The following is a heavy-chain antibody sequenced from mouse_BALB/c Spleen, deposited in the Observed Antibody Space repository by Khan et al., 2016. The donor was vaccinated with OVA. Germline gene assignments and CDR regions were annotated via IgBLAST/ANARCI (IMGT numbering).Heavy chain of an antibody. J-gene: IGHJ3*01. V-gene: IGHV3-6*02. CDR1: GYSITSGYF. Sequence: EVQLQESGPGLVKPSQSLSLTCSVTGYSITSGYFWNWIRQFPGNKLEWMGYIRYDGDSNYNPSLKNRISITRDTSKNHFFLKLNSVTPEDTATLYWARGGGSGPAWFAYWGQGTLVTVSA. CDR3: ARGGGSGPAWFAY. D-gene: IGHD3-1*01. CDR2: IRYDGDS.